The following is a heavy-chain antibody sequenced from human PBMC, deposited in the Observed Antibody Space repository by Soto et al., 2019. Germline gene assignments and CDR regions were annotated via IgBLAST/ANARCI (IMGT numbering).Heavy chain of an antibody. V-gene: IGHV3-30*03. J-gene: IGHJ4*02. CDR1: GFNLNTYV. CDR3: VRDLALMADY. Sequence: PGGSLRLSCVASGFNLNTYVIYGVRQAPGKGLQWVAQILYDGSNKHYADSVRGRFTITRDNSKNTVYLQMDSLRVDDTAMYYCVRDLALMADYWGQGTLVTVSS. D-gene: IGHD3-16*01. CDR2: ILYDGSNK.